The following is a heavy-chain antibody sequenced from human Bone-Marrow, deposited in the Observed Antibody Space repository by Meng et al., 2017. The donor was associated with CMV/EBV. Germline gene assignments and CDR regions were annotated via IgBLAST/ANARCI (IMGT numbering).Heavy chain of an antibody. Sequence: GESLKISCAASGFTFSSFAMHWVRQAPGKGLEYVSAISSNGGSTYYADSVKGRFTISRGNSKNTLYLQMGSLRAEDMAVYYCARDNWGPDYWGQGTLVTVSS. V-gene: IGHV3-64*02. CDR2: ISSNGGST. D-gene: IGHD7-27*01. J-gene: IGHJ4*02. CDR3: ARDNWGPDY. CDR1: GFTFSSFA.